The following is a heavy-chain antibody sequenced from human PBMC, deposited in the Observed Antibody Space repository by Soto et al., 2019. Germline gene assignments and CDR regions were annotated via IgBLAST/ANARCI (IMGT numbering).Heavy chain of an antibody. Sequence: ASVKVSCKASGYTFTSYGISWVRQAPGQGLEWMGWISAYNGNTNYAQKLQGRVTMTTDTSTSTAYMELRSLGSDDTAVYYCARARWSGGYYSYYGMDVWGQGTTVTVSS. CDR2: ISAYNGNT. D-gene: IGHD2-15*01. J-gene: IGHJ6*02. V-gene: IGHV1-18*04. CDR3: ARARWSGGYYSYYGMDV. CDR1: GYTFTSYG.